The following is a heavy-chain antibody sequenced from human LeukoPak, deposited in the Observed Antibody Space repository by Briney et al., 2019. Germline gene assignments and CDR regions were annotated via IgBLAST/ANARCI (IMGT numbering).Heavy chain of an antibody. Sequence: GGSLRLSCAASGFSFSSYAMTGVRQAPGKGLEWVSAISGSGDSTYDADSVKCRFTISRDNSKNTLYLQMKSLRAEDTAVCYCAKDVRGSGTYWDYWGQGTLVTVSS. D-gene: IGHD1-26*01. J-gene: IGHJ4*02. CDR3: AKDVRGSGTYWDY. CDR2: ISGSGDST. CDR1: GFSFSSYA. V-gene: IGHV3-23*01.